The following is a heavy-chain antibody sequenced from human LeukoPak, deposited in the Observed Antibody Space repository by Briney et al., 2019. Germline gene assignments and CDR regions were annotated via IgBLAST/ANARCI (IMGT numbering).Heavy chain of an antibody. V-gene: IGHV4-34*01. J-gene: IGHJ6*02. CDR3: ARGQCSSSWYILRDYYYGMDV. Sequence: SETLSLTCAVYGGSFSGYYWSWIRQPPGKGLEWIGEINHSGSTNYNPSLKSRVTISVDTSKNQFSLKLSSVTAADTAVYYCARGQCSSSWYILRDYYYGMDVWGQGTTVTVSS. CDR2: INHSGST. D-gene: IGHD6-13*01. CDR1: GGSFSGYY.